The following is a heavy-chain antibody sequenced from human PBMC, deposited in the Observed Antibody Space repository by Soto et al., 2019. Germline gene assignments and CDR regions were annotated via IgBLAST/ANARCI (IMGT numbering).Heavy chain of an antibody. CDR1: GFTFSSYG. Sequence: GGSLRLSCAASGFTFSSYGMHWVRQAPGKGLEWVAVISYDGSNKYYADSVKGRFTISRDNSKNTLYLQMNSLRAEDTAVYYCAKDRRYCTNGVCYSSDYWGQGTLVTVSS. V-gene: IGHV3-30*18. J-gene: IGHJ4*02. CDR3: AKDRRYCTNGVCYSSDY. D-gene: IGHD2-8*01. CDR2: ISYDGSNK.